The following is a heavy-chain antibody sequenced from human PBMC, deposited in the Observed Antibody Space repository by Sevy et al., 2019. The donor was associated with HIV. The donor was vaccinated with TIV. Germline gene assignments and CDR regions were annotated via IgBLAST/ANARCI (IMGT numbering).Heavy chain of an antibody. Sequence: SETLSLTCAVSGESFSGYYCSWIRQPPGKGLEWIGEINHSGRTNYNPSLKSRLTISVDTSKNQFSLKLSSVTAADTAVYYCARHYYGPGNSFYYDGMDVWGQGTTVTVSS. CDR2: INHSGRT. D-gene: IGHD3-10*01. J-gene: IGHJ6*02. CDR3: ARHYYGPGNSFYYDGMDV. CDR1: GESFSGYY. V-gene: IGHV4-34*01.